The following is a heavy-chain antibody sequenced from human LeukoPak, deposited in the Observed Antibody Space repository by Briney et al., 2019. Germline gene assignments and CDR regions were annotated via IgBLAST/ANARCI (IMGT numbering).Heavy chain of an antibody. J-gene: IGHJ4*02. Sequence: SQTLSLTCTVSGGSISSGDYYWSWVRQPPGKGLEWIGYIYYSGTTYYNPSLKSRVTISVDTSKNQFSLKLSSVTAADTAVYYCSRRVGGSGSYEDSWGQGTLVTVSS. D-gene: IGHD3-10*01. CDR3: SRRVGGSGSYEDS. CDR2: IYYSGTT. CDR1: GGSISSGDYY. V-gene: IGHV4-30-4*01.